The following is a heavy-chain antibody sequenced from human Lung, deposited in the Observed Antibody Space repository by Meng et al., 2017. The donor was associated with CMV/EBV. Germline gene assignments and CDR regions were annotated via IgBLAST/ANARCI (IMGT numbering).Heavy chain of an antibody. V-gene: IGHV3-23*03. Sequence: GEXXKISCAASGFTFSSYAMSWVRQAPGKGLEWVSVIYSGGSSTYYADSVKGRFTISRDNSKNTLYLQMNSLRAEDTAVYYCAKEYDFWSGSDHYYYYYGMDVWXQGNXVNVCS. J-gene: IGHJ6*01. D-gene: IGHD3-3*01. CDR1: GFTFSSYA. CDR2: IYSGGSST. CDR3: AKEYDFWSGSDHYYYYYGMDV.